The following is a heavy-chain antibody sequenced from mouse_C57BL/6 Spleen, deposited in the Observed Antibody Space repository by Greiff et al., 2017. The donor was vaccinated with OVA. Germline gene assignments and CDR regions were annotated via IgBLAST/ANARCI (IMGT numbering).Heavy chain of an antibody. J-gene: IGHJ3*01. CDR3: ARHEDDYYYGRGFAY. Sequence: VHLVESGAELVKPGASVKLSCKASGYTFTEYTIHWVKQRSGQGLEWIGWFYPGSGSIKYNEKFKDKATLTADKSSSTVYMELSRLTSEDSAVYVCARHEDDYYYGRGFAYWGQGTLVTVSA. V-gene: IGHV1-62-2*01. CDR2: FYPGSGSI. CDR1: GYTFTEYT. D-gene: IGHD1-1*01.